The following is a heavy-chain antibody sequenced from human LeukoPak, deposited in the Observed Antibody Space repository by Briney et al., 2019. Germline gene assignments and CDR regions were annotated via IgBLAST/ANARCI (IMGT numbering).Heavy chain of an antibody. CDR1: ELTLSNYY. CDR2: IKQDGSEK. Sequence: GGSLRLSCAASELTLSNYYMTWVRQAPGKGLEWVANIKQDGSEKFYVDSVKGRFTISRDNAKNSLFLQMNSLRAEDTAVYYCARGQGWLVDYWGQGTLVTVSS. D-gene: IGHD6-19*01. J-gene: IGHJ4*02. CDR3: ARGQGWLVDY. V-gene: IGHV3-7*05.